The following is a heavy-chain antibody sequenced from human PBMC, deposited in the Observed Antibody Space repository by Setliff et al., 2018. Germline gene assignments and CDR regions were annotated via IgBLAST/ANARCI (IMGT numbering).Heavy chain of an antibody. Sequence: LSLTCTVSGGSISDSSWSWIRQPPGKGLEWIGCISSIGNTYYNPSLGSRLTISADTSNNQFSLNLISVTAADTAVYYWARERGFAGYYGSWTHQSFDLWGQGSLVTVSS. CDR1: GGSISDSS. CDR2: ISSIGNT. CDR3: ARERGFAGYYGSWTHQSFDL. J-gene: IGHJ5*02. D-gene: IGHD3-10*01. V-gene: IGHV4-4*08.